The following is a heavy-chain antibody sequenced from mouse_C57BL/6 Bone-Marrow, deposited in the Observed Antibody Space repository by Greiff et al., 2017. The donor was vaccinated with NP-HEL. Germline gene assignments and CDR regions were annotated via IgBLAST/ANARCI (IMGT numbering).Heavy chain of an antibody. CDR3: AKRGDREFAY. Sequence: VKLVESGPGLVAPAQSLSITCTVSGFSLTSYGVDWVRQPPGKGLEWLGVIWGGGGTNYYSALMSRLSISKDNSTSQVFLKMNRLQADDTAMYYCAKRGDREFAYWGQGTLLTVSA. CDR2: IWGGGGT. V-gene: IGHV2-9*01. J-gene: IGHJ3*01. CDR1: GFSLTSYG.